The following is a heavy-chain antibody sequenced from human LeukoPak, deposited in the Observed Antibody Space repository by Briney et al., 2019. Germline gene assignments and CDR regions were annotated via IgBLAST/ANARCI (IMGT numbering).Heavy chain of an antibody. Sequence: GGSLRLSCAASGFTFSDYYMSWIRQAPGKGLEWVANIKQDGSEKYYVDSVRGRFTISRDNAKNSLYLQMNSLRAEDTAVYYCARDPDYSSSEQFDYWGQGTLVTVSS. V-gene: IGHV3-7*01. CDR2: IKQDGSEK. CDR3: ARDPDYSSSEQFDY. CDR1: GFTFSDYY. D-gene: IGHD6-6*01. J-gene: IGHJ4*02.